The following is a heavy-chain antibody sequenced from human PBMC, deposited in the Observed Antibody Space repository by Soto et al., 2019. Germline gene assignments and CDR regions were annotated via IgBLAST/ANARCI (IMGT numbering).Heavy chain of an antibody. V-gene: IGHV3-30*04. CDR3: ARRDFYCRGRNCFSGDYAMDV. CDR1: GFTFSIYA. D-gene: IGHD2-15*01. J-gene: IGHJ6*02. CDR2: ISFDGKNI. Sequence: QVQLVESGGGVVQPGSSLRLSCTASGFTFSIYAMHWVRQAPGKGLEWVSIISFDGKNIDYARSVRGRFTISRDNSQNTLYLQMDSSRTEDTAVYYCARRDFYCRGRNCFSGDYAMDVWGQGTTVTVSS.